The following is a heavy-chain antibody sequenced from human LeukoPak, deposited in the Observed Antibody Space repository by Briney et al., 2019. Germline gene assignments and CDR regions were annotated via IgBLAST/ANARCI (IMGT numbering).Heavy chain of an antibody. V-gene: IGHV1-69*13. J-gene: IGHJ3*02. CDR2: IIPIFGTA. D-gene: IGHD5/OR15-5a*01. CDR1: GGTFSSYA. CDR3: VRDESVFDI. Sequence: ASVKVSCKASGGTFSSYAIGWVRQAPGQGLEWMGGIIPIFGTANYAQKFQGRVTITADESTSTAYMELSSLRSDDTAMYYCVRDESVFDIWGQGTMVTVSS.